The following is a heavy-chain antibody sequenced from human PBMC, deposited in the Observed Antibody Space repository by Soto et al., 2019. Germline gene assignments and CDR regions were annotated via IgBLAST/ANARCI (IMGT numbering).Heavy chain of an antibody. J-gene: IGHJ6*02. CDR1: GGSISSYY. CDR3: ARDILATKPSGYYYYGMDV. D-gene: IGHD5-12*01. Sequence: SETLSLTCTVSGGSISSYYWSWIRQPPGKGLEWIGYIYYSGSTNYNPSLKSRVTISVDTSKNQFSLKLSSVTAAGTAVYYCARDILATKPSGYYYYGMDVWGQGTTVTVSS. V-gene: IGHV4-59*01. CDR2: IYYSGST.